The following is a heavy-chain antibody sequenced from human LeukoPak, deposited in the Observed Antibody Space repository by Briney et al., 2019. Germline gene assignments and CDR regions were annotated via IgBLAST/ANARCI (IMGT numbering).Heavy chain of an antibody. Sequence: GGSLRLSCASSGFMFSSYAMSWVRQAPGKGLEWVSSISSSGGIMYYAASVKGRFTISRDNSKNTLSLQMSSLRAEDTAVYYCAKGFVPGMAMAADYWGQGTLVTVSS. CDR3: AKGFVPGMAMAADY. J-gene: IGHJ4*02. CDR2: ISSSGGIM. V-gene: IGHV3-23*01. D-gene: IGHD6-19*01. CDR1: GFMFSSYA.